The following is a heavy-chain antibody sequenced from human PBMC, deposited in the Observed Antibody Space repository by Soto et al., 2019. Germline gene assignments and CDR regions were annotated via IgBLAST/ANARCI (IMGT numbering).Heavy chain of an antibody. V-gene: IGHV1-18*01. D-gene: IGHD3-3*01. CDR1: GYTFTSYG. Sequence: ASVKVSCKASGYTFTSYGISWVRQAPGQGLEWMGWISAYNGNTNYAQKLQGRVTMTTDTSTSTAYMELRSLRSDDTAVYYCARGAFTYYDVWSGSDYWGQGTLVTVSS. J-gene: IGHJ4*02. CDR2: ISAYNGNT. CDR3: ARGAFTYYDVWSGSDY.